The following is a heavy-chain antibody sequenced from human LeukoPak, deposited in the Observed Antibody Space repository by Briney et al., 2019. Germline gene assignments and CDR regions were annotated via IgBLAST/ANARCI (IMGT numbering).Heavy chain of an antibody. J-gene: IGHJ3*02. CDR3: ARGYCSGDGCYYDAFDI. CDR2: IYYSGST. D-gene: IGHD2-15*01. V-gene: IGHV4-61*01. Sequence: SETLSLTCTVSGYSISSGYYWGWIRQPPGKGLEWIGYIYYSGSTNYNPSLKSRVTISVDTSKNQFSLKLSSVTAADTAVYYCARGYCSGDGCYYDAFDIWGQGTMVTVSS. CDR1: GYSISSGYY.